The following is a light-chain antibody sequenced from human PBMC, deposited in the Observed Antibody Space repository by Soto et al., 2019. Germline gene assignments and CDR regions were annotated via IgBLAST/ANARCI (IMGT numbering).Light chain of an antibody. Sequence: QSALTQPASVSGSPGQSITISCTGTSSDGGGYKYVSWYQQYPGKAPKLMMYDVSNRPSGVSNRFSGSKSGNTASLTISGLQAEDEADYYCSSYTSSSPWVVGTGTKVTVL. CDR2: DVS. V-gene: IGLV2-14*01. J-gene: IGLJ1*01. CDR1: SSDGGGYKY. CDR3: SSYTSSSPWV.